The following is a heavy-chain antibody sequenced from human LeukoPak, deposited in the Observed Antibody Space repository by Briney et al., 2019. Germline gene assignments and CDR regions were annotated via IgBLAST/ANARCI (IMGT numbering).Heavy chain of an antibody. V-gene: IGHV3-30*18. Sequence: GRSLRLSCAASGFTFSSYGMHWVRQAPGKGLEWVPVISYDGSNNYYADSMKGRFTISRDNSKNTLYLQMNSLRAEDTAVYYCAKDRRYYDYVWGSYKGYYYGMDVWGQGTTVTVSS. CDR2: ISYDGSNN. D-gene: IGHD3-16*01. CDR3: AKDRRYYDYVWGSYKGYYYGMDV. J-gene: IGHJ6*02. CDR1: GFTFSSYG.